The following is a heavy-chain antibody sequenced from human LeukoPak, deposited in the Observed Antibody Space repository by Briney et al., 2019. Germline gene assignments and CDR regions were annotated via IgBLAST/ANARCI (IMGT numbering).Heavy chain of an antibody. Sequence: GGSLRLSCAASGFTFSSYEMNWVRQAPGKGLEWVSYISSSSSYIYYADSVKGRFTISRDNAKNSLYLQMNSLRAEDTAVYYCARDLGGSYGGGGAFDIWGQGTMVTVSS. CDR3: ARDLGGSYGGGGAFDI. CDR2: ISSSSSYI. V-gene: IGHV3-21*05. D-gene: IGHD1-26*01. CDR1: GFTFSSYE. J-gene: IGHJ3*02.